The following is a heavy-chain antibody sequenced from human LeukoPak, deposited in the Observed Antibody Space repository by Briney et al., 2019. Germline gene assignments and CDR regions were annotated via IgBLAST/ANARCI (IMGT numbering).Heavy chain of an antibody. D-gene: IGHD3-3*01. CDR3: AKSFWSGYYYFDY. CDR2: IWYDGSNK. CDR1: GFTFSSYG. V-gene: IGHV3-33*06. Sequence: GRSLRLSCAASGFTFSSYGMHWVRQAPGKGLEWVAVIWYDGSNKYYADSVKGRFTISRDNSKNTLYLQMNSLRAEDTAVYYCAKSFWSGYYYFDYWGQGTLVTVSS. J-gene: IGHJ4*02.